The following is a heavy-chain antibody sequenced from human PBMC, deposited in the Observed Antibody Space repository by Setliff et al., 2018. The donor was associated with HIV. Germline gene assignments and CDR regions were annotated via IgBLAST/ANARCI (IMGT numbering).Heavy chain of an antibody. CDR1: GFTFDDYG. CDR2: INWNGGST. D-gene: IGHD6-13*01. J-gene: IGHJ4*02. V-gene: IGHV3-20*04. Sequence: PGGSLRLSCAASGFTFDDYGMSWVRQAPGKGLEWVSGINWNGGSTGYADSVKGRFTISRDNAKNSLYLQMNSLRAEDTALYYCARDSRSYSRSGLFDYWGQGTLVTVSS. CDR3: ARDSRSYSRSGLFDY.